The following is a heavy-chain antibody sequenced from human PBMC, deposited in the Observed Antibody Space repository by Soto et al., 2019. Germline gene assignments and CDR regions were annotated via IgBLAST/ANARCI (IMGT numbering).Heavy chain of an antibody. CDR2: ISSNSATI. D-gene: IGHD4-17*01. Sequence: EVQLVESGGGLVQPGRSLRLSCVASGFIADDYAMHWVRQAPGKGLEWVSGISSNSATINYADSVKGRFTISRDNAKNSRFLQMNSLRPEDTAFYYCVKDMKWGGMTTIHYFDSWGQGTLVTVSS. V-gene: IGHV3-9*02. CDR3: VKDMKWGGMTTIHYFDS. CDR1: GFIADDYA. J-gene: IGHJ4*02.